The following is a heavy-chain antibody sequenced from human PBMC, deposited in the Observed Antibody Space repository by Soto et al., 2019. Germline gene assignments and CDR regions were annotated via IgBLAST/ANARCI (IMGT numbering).Heavy chain of an antibody. J-gene: IGHJ6*02. CDR2: ISSSSSYI. CDR1: GFTFSSYS. D-gene: IGHD5-12*01. V-gene: IGHV3-21*01. Sequence: GGSLRLSCAASGFTFSSYSMNWVRQAPGKGLEWVSSISSSSSYIYYADSVKGRFTISRDNAKNSLYLQMSSLRAEDTAVYYCARDREMATDYYYYGMDVWDQGTTVTVYS. CDR3: ARDREMATDYYYYGMDV.